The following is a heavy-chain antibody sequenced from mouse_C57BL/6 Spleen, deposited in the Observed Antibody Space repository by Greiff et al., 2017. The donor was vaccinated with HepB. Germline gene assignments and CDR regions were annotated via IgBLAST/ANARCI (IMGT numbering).Heavy chain of an antibody. J-gene: IGHJ4*01. CDR2: INPGSGGT. CDR1: GYAFTNYL. Sequence: QVHVKQSGAELVRPGTSVKLSCKASGYAFTNYLIEWVKQRPGQGLEWIGVINPGSGGTNYNEKFKGKATLTADKSSSTAYMQLSSLTSEDSAVYFCAREFFGGMDFWGQGTSVTVSS. CDR3: AREFFGGMDF. V-gene: IGHV1-54*01.